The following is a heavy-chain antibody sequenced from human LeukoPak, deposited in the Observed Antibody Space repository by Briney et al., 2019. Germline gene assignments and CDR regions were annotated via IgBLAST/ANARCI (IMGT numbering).Heavy chain of an antibody. J-gene: IGHJ4*02. D-gene: IGHD3-9*01. Sequence: GGSLRLSCAASGFTFSSYWMSWVRQAPGKGLEGVANIKQDGSEKYYVDSVKGRFTISRDNAKNSLYLQMNSLRAEDTAVYYCARDLGDDYDILTGYYDYWGQGTLVTVSS. CDR2: IKQDGSEK. CDR3: ARDLGDDYDILTGYYDY. V-gene: IGHV3-7*01. CDR1: GFTFSSYW.